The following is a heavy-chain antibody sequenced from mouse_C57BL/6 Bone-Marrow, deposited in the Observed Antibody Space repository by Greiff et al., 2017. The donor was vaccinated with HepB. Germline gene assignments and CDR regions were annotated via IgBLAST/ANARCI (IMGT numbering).Heavy chain of an antibody. CDR3: ARHPKLFAY. CDR2: ISSGGSYT. V-gene: IGHV5-6*01. Sequence: DVHLVESGGDLVKPGGSLKLSCAASGFTFSSYGMSWVRQTPDKRLEWVATISSGGSYTYYPDSVKGRFTISRDHATNTLYLQMSSLKSEDTAMYYCARHPKLFAYWGQGTLVTVSA. CDR1: GFTFSSYG. J-gene: IGHJ3*01.